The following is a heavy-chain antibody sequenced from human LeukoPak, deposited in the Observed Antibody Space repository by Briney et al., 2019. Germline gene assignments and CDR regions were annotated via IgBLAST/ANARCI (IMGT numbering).Heavy chain of an antibody. CDR2: IIPILGIA. Sequence: SVKVSCKASGGTFSSYAISWVRQAPGQGLEWMGRIIPILGIANYAQKFQGRVTMTTDTSTSTAYMELRSLRSDDTAVYYCARYRGNYDILTGPIDYWGQGTLVTVSS. D-gene: IGHD3-9*01. CDR3: ARYRGNYDILTGPIDY. V-gene: IGHV1-69*04. J-gene: IGHJ4*02. CDR1: GGTFSSYA.